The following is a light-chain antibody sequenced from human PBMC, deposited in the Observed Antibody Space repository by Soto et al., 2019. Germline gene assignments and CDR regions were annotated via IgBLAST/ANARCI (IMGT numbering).Light chain of an antibody. J-gene: IGLJ1*01. Sequence: QSVLTQPPSVSGTPGQRVTISCSGGISNIGTNYVHWFQKLPGTAPKVLSNRDNQRPSGVPDRFSGSKSGTSASLAISGLQSEDEAEYYCAAWDDTVRSYVFGTGTKLTVL. CDR3: AAWDDTVRSYV. CDR2: RDN. CDR1: ISNIGTNY. V-gene: IGLV1-47*01.